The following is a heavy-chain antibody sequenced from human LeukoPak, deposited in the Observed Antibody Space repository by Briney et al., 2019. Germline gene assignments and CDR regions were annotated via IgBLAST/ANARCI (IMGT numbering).Heavy chain of an antibody. V-gene: IGHV3-7*01. CDR1: GFTFSSYW. D-gene: IGHD6-19*01. J-gene: IGHJ6*02. Sequence: GGSLRLSCAASGFTFSSYWMSWVRQAPGKGLEWVANIKQDGSEKYYVDSVKGRFTISRDNAKNSLYLQMNSLRAEDTAVYYCARRLARYYYYGMDVWGQGTTVTVSS. CDR3: ARRLARYYYYGMDV. CDR2: IKQDGSEK.